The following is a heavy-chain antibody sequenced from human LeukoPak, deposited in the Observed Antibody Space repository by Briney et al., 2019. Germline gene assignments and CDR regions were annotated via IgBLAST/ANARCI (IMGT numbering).Heavy chain of an antibody. V-gene: IGHV4-61*02. CDR2: IYTSGST. CDR3: ARAYDYVWGSYRSELGDAFDI. CDR1: GGSISSGSYY. Sequence: SQTLSLTCTVSGGSISSGSYYWSWIRQPAGKGLEWIGRIYTSGSTNYNPSLKSRVTISVDTSKNQFSLKLSSVTAADTAVYYCARAYDYVWGSYRSELGDAFDIWGQGTMVTVSS. J-gene: IGHJ3*02. D-gene: IGHD3-16*02.